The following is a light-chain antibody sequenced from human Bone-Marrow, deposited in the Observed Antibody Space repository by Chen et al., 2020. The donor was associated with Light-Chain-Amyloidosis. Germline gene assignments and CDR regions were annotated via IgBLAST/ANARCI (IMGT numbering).Light chain of an antibody. V-gene: IGLV3-25*03. J-gene: IGLJ2*01. Sequence: SYELTQSPSVSVSPGQTARVTCSGDDLPTKYAYWYQQKPGQAPVLVIHRDTERPSGISERFSGSSSGTTATLTLSGVQAEDEADYHCQSADSSGTYEVIFGGGTKRTVL. CDR2: RDT. CDR3: QSADSSGTYEVI. CDR1: DLPTKY.